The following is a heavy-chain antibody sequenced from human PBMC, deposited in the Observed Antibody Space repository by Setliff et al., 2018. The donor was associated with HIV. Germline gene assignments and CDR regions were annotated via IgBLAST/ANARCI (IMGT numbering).Heavy chain of an antibody. V-gene: IGHV5-51*01. CDR1: GYTFTNYW. J-gene: IGHJ4*02. Sequence: GESLKISCKASGYTFTNYWIGWVRQMPGQGLEWIGVIHPSDFVTRYGPSFQGQVSISADRSITTAYLQWSSLKTSDTAIYYCTRRRRAPGTEDLEAHWGQGTLVTVSS. CDR2: IHPSDFVT. D-gene: IGHD3-3*01. CDR3: TRRRRAPGTEDLEAH.